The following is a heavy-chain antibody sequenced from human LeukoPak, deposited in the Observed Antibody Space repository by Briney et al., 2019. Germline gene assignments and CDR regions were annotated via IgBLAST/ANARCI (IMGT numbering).Heavy chain of an antibody. CDR2: ISSSGSTI. CDR1: GFTFSDYY. CDR3: AKDRQYGSAAPYYFDY. Sequence: GGSLRLSCAASGFTFSDYYMSWIRQAPGKGLEWVSYISSSGSTIYYADSAKGRFTISRDNAKNSLYLQMNSLRAEDTAVYYCAKDRQYGSAAPYYFDYWGQGTLVTVSS. J-gene: IGHJ4*02. D-gene: IGHD3-10*01. V-gene: IGHV3-11*01.